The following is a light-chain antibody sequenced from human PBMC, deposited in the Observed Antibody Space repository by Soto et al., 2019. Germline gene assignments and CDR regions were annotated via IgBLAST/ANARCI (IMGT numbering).Light chain of an antibody. J-gene: IGKJ4*01. CDR1: QSVDNY. Sequence: ETVLTQSPVTLSLSPGERATLSCRASQSVDNYLAWYQQRPGQARRLLIFDASNRATGIPTRFSGSGSGTDFTLTISTLEPEDSAVYFCQQRFNWPLTFGGGTKVEIK. V-gene: IGKV3-11*01. CDR3: QQRFNWPLT. CDR2: DAS.